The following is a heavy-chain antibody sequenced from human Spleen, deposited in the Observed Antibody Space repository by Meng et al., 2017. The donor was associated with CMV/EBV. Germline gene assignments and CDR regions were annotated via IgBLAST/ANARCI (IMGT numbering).Heavy chain of an antibody. CDR3: AKDGQSYNSARPLDY. D-gene: IGHD6-19*01. CDR1: GFTFSNYG. V-gene: IGHV3-33*03. J-gene: IGHJ4*02. CDR2: IWYHGSNK. Sequence: GESLKISCAASGFTFSNYGMNWVRQAPGKGLEWVALIWYHGSNKYYADSVKGRFIISRDNSNNMLYLQMNSLRVEDTAVYYCAKDGQSYNSARPLDYWGQGTLVTVSS.